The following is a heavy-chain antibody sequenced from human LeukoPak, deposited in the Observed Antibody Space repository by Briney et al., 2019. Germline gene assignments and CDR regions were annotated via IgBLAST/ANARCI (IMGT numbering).Heavy chain of an antibody. D-gene: IGHD4-17*01. J-gene: IGHJ4*02. CDR2: IYHSGST. CDR1: GDSMTSNW. Sequence: SGTLSLTCVVSGDSMTSNWWSWVRQPPGKGLEWIGEIYHSGSTTYNPSLKSRVTISIDTSKTQFSPKLSSVTAADTAVYYCARNGYYSVDYWGQGTLVTVSS. V-gene: IGHV4-4*02. CDR3: ARNGYYSVDY.